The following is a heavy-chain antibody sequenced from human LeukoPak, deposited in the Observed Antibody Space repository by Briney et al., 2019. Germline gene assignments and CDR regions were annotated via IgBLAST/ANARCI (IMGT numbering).Heavy chain of an antibody. Sequence: SETLSLTCTVSGDSITSIYYWGWIRQPPGKGLEWIGSVYHSGTSYYNPSLRSRVSISVDTSKNQFSLKLSSVTAADTAVYYCARHDILYYYGSGSHGTFFYWGQGTLVTVSS. CDR1: GDSITSIYY. V-gene: IGHV4-38-2*02. D-gene: IGHD3-10*01. CDR3: ARHDILYYYGSGSHGTFFY. J-gene: IGHJ4*02. CDR2: VYHSGTS.